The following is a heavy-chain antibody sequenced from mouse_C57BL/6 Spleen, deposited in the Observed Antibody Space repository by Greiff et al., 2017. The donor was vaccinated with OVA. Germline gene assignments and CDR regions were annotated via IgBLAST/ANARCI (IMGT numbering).Heavy chain of an antibody. J-gene: IGHJ4*01. Sequence: EVQLQQSGPELVKPGASVTISCKASGYTFTDYYMNWVKQSHGKSLEWIGDINPNNGGTSYNQKFKGKATLTVDKSSSTAYMELRSLTSEDAAVYYCARWRPMDDWGQGTSVTVSS. CDR1: GYTFTDYY. CDR2: INPNNGGT. V-gene: IGHV1-26*01. CDR3: ARWRPMDD.